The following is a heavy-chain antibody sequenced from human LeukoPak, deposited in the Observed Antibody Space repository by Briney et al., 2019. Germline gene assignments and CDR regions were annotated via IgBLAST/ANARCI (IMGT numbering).Heavy chain of an antibody. V-gene: IGHV1-2*02. D-gene: IGHD3-22*01. CDR2: INPNTGGA. Sequence: ASVKVSCKASGYTFTGYSIHWVRQAPGQGPEWMGWINPNTGGAIYSKKFQDRVAMTRDTSINTASMELSRLRSDDTAVYYCASGYDISAYRTYYFDSWGQGTPVTVSS. CDR1: GYTFTGYS. CDR3: ASGYDISAYRTYYFDS. J-gene: IGHJ4*02.